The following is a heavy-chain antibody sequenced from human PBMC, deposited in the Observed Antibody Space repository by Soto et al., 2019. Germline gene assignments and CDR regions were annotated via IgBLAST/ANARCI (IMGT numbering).Heavy chain of an antibody. CDR3: AAGVVATMDYYYYYGMDV. Sequence: SVKVSCKASGLTFTSSAVQLVRQARVQLLEWIGWIVVGSGNTNYAQKFQERVTITRDMSTSTAYMELSSLRSEDTAVYYCAAGVVATMDYYYYYGMDVWGQGTTVTVSS. J-gene: IGHJ6*02. CDR2: IVVGSGNT. D-gene: IGHD5-12*01. V-gene: IGHV1-58*01. CDR1: GLTFTSSA.